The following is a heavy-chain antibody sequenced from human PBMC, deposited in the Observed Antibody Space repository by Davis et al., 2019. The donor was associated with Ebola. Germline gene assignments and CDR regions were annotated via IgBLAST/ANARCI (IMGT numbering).Heavy chain of an antibody. CDR1: GYTFTSYA. Sequence: ASVKVSCKASGYTFTSYAMHWVRQAPGQRLEWMGWINAGNGNTKYSQKFQGRVTITRDTSASTAYMELSSLRSEDTAVYYCAREGGLRIVVVPAAMFSWWFDPWGQGTLVTVSS. J-gene: IGHJ5*02. D-gene: IGHD2-2*01. CDR2: INAGNGNT. V-gene: IGHV1-3*01. CDR3: AREGGLRIVVVPAAMFSWWFDP.